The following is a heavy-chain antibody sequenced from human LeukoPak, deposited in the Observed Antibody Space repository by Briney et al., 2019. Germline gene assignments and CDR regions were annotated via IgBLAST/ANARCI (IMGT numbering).Heavy chain of an antibody. CDR2: ISGSGTTM. Sequence: PGGSLRLSCAASGFTFSSFSMNWIRQAPGKGLEWLSYISGSGTTMYYADSVKGRFTISRDNAKNSLDLQMNSLRAEDTAVYYCGRDFGLTGTKRSFDIWGQGTMVTVSS. J-gene: IGHJ3*02. CDR1: GFTFSSFS. V-gene: IGHV3-48*04. CDR3: GRDFGLTGTKRSFDI. D-gene: IGHD1-7*01.